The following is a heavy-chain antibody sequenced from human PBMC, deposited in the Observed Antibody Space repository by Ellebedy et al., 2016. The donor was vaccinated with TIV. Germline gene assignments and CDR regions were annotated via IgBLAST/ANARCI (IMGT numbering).Heavy chain of an antibody. Sequence: MPSETLSLTCTVSDDSISSYFWSWIRQPPGKGLEWIGYIYDSGSSTYNTSLKSRATISLDTSKNPFSLKLTSVTAADTAVYFCARDGEYCSGGSCYPNWGQGTLVTVSS. CDR3: ARDGEYCSGGSCYPN. CDR2: IYDSGSS. J-gene: IGHJ4*02. V-gene: IGHV4-59*01. CDR1: DDSISSYF. D-gene: IGHD2-15*01.